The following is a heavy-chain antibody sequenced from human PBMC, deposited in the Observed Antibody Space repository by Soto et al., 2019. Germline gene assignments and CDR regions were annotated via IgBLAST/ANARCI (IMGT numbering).Heavy chain of an antibody. J-gene: IGHJ4*02. V-gene: IGHV3-33*01. CDR1: GFTFSSYG. CDR3: ARDKEYSYGFDY. CDR2: IWYDGSNK. Sequence: GGSLRLSCAASGFTFSSYGMHWVRQAPGKGLEWVAVIWYDGSNKYYADSVKGRFTISRDNSKNTLYLQMNSLRAEDTAVYYCARDKEYSYGFDYWGLGTLVTVSS. D-gene: IGHD5-18*01.